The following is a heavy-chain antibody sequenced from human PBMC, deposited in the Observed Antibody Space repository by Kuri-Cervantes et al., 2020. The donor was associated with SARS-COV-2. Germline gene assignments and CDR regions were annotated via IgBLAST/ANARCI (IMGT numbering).Heavy chain of an antibody. D-gene: IGHD2-2*01. V-gene: IGHV1-18*01. CDR2: ISAYNGNT. CDR1: GYTFTSYG. J-gene: IGHJ3*02. CDR3: ARVVGYCSSTSCPLLAFDI. Sequence: ASVKVSCKASGYTFTSYGISWVRQAPGQGLEWMGWISAYNGNTNYAQKFQGRVTMTRDTSTSTVYMELSSLRSEDTAVYYCARVVGYCSSTSCPLLAFDIWGQGTMVTVSS.